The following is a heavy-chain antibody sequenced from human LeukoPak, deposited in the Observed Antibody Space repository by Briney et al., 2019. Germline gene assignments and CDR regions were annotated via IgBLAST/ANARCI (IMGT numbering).Heavy chain of an antibody. D-gene: IGHD6-6*01. CDR1: GGSISSSNW. CDR2: IYHSGST. V-gene: IGHV4-4*02. CDR3: ATGEGVGSSPYYYYYMDV. J-gene: IGHJ6*03. Sequence: SGTLSLTCAVSGGSISSSNWWSWVRQPPGKGLEWIGEIYHSGSTNYNPSLKSRVTISVDKSKNQFSLKLSSVTAADTAVYYCATGEGVGSSPYYYYYMDVWGKGTTVTVSS.